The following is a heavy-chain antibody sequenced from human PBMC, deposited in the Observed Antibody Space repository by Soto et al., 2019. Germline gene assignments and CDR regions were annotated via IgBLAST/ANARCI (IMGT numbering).Heavy chain of an antibody. Sequence: EVQLVESGGGLVKPGGSLRLSCAASGFTFSSYSMNWVRQAPGKGLEWVSPISSSSSYIYYADSVKGRFTISRDNAKNSLYLQMNSLRAEDTAVYYCARGRGRIAAAGTDYYYGMDVWGQGTTVTVSS. CDR1: GFTFSSYS. CDR3: ARGRGRIAAAGTDYYYGMDV. V-gene: IGHV3-21*01. D-gene: IGHD6-13*01. CDR2: ISSSSSYI. J-gene: IGHJ6*02.